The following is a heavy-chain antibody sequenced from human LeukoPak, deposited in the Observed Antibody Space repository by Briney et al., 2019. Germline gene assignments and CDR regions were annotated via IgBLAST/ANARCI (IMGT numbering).Heavy chain of an antibody. CDR3: ARDVDGEYYFDY. Sequence: GGSLTLSCAASGFTVSSNYMSWVRQAPGKGLEWVSVVYSGGSTYYADSVKGRFTISRDNSKNTLYLQMNSLRAEDTAVYYCARDVDGEYYFDYWGQGTLVTVSS. J-gene: IGHJ4*02. D-gene: IGHD3-10*01. CDR1: GFTVSSNY. CDR2: VYSGGST. V-gene: IGHV3-66*01.